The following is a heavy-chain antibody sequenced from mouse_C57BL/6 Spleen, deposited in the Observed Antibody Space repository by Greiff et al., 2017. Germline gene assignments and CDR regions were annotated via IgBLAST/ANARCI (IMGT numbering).Heavy chain of an antibody. V-gene: IGHV5-4*01. CDR3: ARGGDYDGWFAY. J-gene: IGHJ3*01. D-gene: IGHD2-4*01. CDR1: GFTFSSYA. Sequence: EVQRVESGGGLVKPGGSLKLSCAASGFTFSSYAMSWVRQTPEKRLEWVATISDGGSYTYYPDNVKGRFTISRDNAKNNLYLQMSHLKSEDTAMYYCARGGDYDGWFAYWGQGTLVTVSA. CDR2: ISDGGSYT.